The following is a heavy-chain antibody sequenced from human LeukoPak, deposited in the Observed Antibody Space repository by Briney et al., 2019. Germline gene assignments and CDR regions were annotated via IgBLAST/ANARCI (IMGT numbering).Heavy chain of an antibody. D-gene: IGHD2-15*01. CDR3: AKGVGGYYFDY. CDR2: ISSGGDT. V-gene: IGHV3-23*01. Sequence: GGSLRLSCAASGFTFSTYATRWVRHAPGKGLEWSSIISSGGDTYYADSVKGRFTISRENSKNTLDLQMSSLRAEDTAVYYCAKGVGGYYFDYWGQGTLVTVSS. J-gene: IGHJ4*02. CDR1: GFTFSTYA.